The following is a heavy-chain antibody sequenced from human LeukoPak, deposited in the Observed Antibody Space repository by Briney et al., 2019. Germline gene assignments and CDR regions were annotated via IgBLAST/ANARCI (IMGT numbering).Heavy chain of an antibody. CDR1: GGSISSYY. V-gene: IGHV4-4*07. CDR3: ARMADSSSWYDPYYYYMDV. CDR2: IYTSGST. J-gene: IGHJ6*03. Sequence: SETLSLTCTVSGGSISSYYWSWIRQPAGKGLEWIGRIYTSGSTNYNPSLKSRVTMSVDTSKNQFSLKLSSVTAADTAVYYCARMADSSSWYDPYYYYMDVWGKGTTVTISS. D-gene: IGHD6-13*01.